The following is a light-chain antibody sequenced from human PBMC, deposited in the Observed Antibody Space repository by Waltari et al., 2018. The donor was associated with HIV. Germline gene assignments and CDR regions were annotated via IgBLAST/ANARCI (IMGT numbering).Light chain of an antibody. CDR3: AAWDDSLNGNV. CDR2: SNN. V-gene: IGLV1-44*01. CDR1: SSNIGSNP. Sequence: QSVVTQPPSASGTPGQRVTISCSGSSSNIGSNPVHWYQQLPGTAPKLLIYSNNPRPSGVPDRFSGSKSGTSASLAISGLHAEDEADYYCAAWDDSLNGNVFGTGTKVTVL. J-gene: IGLJ1*01.